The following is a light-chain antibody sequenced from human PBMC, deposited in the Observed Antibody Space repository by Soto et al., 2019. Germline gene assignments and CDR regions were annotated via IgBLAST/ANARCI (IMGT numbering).Light chain of an antibody. Sequence: DIQMTQSPSSLSASVGDRVTITCRASQGVGDQLGWYQQKPAKAPKRLIYGAYRLESGVPSRFSGSGSGTEFTLTISSLQSEDSAIYFCLQHYSYPLTFGGGTKVEIK. CDR2: GAY. V-gene: IGKV1-17*01. CDR1: QGVGDQ. J-gene: IGKJ4*01. CDR3: LQHYSYPLT.